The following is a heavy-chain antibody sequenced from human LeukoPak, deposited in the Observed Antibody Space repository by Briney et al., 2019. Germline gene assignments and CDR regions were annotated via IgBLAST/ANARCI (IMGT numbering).Heavy chain of an antibody. V-gene: IGHV4-34*01. CDR3: ARGRYYGSGSDDAFDI. D-gene: IGHD3-10*01. Sequence: SETLSLTCVVSGGSFSSYYWSWIRQPPGKGLEWIGEINHSGSTNYNPSLNSRVAISEDTSKNQFSLNLSSVTAADTAVYYCARGRYYGSGSDDAFDIWGQGTMVTVSS. J-gene: IGHJ3*02. CDR2: INHSGST. CDR1: GGSFSSYY.